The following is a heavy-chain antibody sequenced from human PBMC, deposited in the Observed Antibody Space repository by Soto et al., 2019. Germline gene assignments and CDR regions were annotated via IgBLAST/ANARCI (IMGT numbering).Heavy chain of an antibody. CDR1: GGTFSSYA. Sequence: GPSVKVSCKASGGTFSSYAISWVRQAPGQGLEWMGGIIPIFGTANYAQKFQGRVTITADESTSTAYMELTRLTSDDTAIYYCARGDSTDCSNGVCSFFYNHDMDVWGQGTTVTVSS. D-gene: IGHD2-8*01. CDR3: ARGDSTDCSNGVCSFFYNHDMDV. V-gene: IGHV1-69*13. J-gene: IGHJ6*02. CDR2: IIPIFGTA.